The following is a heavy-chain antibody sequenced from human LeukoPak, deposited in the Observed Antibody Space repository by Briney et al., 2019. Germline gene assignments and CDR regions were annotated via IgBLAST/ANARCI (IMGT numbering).Heavy chain of an antibody. V-gene: IGHV3-66*04. CDR1: EFTFSSYW. Sequence: GGSLRLSCAASEFTFSSYWMSWVRQAPGKGLEWVSVIYSGGSTYYADSVKGRFTISRDNSKNTLYLQMNSLRAEDTAVYYCARHRAEYYYGMDVWGQGTRSPSP. D-gene: IGHD6-25*01. CDR2: IYSGGST. CDR3: ARHRAEYYYGMDV. J-gene: IGHJ6*02.